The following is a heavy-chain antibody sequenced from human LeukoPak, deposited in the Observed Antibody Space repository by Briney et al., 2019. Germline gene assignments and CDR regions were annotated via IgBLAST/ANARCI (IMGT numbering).Heavy chain of an antibody. J-gene: IGHJ4*02. D-gene: IGHD3-22*01. Sequence: PGGSLRLSCAASGFTFSSYGMHWVRQAPGKGLEWVSVICYDRSNKYYADSVKGRFTISRDNSKNTLYLQMNSLRAEDTAVYYCARGHSNGYFDYWGQGHVIPVSA. CDR3: ARGHSNGYFDY. CDR1: GFTFSSYG. CDR2: ICYDRSNK. V-gene: IGHV3-33*01.